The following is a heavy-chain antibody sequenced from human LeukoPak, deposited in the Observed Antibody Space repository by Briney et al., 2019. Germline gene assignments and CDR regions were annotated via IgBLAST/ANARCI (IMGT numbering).Heavy chain of an antibody. J-gene: IGHJ6*02. CDR3: ATAPILRGEGGEHYKYGMDV. CDR1: LDSTTSNF. D-gene: IGHD2-2*02. CDR2: IHRSGSP. V-gene: IGHV4-4*02. Sequence: SETLSLTCTVSLDSTTSNFWSWVRQPPGKGLEWIGEIHRSGSPNYNPSLQSRVTISIDRSRNQIVLELSSVTAADTAVYYCATAPILRGEGGEHYKYGMDVWGQGTTVIVSS.